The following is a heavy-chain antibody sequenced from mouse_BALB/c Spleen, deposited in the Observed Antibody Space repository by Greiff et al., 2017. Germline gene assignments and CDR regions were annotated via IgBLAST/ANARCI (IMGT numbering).Heavy chain of an antibody. Sequence: EVQLQQSGGGLVQPGGSRKLSCAASGFTFSSFGMHWVRQAPEKGLEWVAYISSGSSTIYYADTVKGRFTISRDNPKNTLFLQMTSLRSEDTAMYYCARSRSHLNYYAMDYWGQGTSVTVSS. V-gene: IGHV5-17*02. CDR1: GFTFSSFG. J-gene: IGHJ4*01. CDR2: ISSGSSTI. CDR3: ARSRSHLNYYAMDY.